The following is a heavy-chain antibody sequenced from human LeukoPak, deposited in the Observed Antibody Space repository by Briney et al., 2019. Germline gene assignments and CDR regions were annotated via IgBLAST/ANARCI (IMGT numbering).Heavy chain of an antibody. V-gene: IGHV4-4*07. Sequence: SDTLSLTCTVSGGSISSYYWSWIRQPAGKGLEWIGRIYTSGSTNYNPSLKSRVTMSVDTSKNQFSLKLSSVTAADTAVYYCARDGDHYYDSSGLDYWGQGTLVTVSS. J-gene: IGHJ4*02. CDR1: GGSISSYY. D-gene: IGHD3-22*01. CDR3: ARDGDHYYDSSGLDY. CDR2: IYTSGST.